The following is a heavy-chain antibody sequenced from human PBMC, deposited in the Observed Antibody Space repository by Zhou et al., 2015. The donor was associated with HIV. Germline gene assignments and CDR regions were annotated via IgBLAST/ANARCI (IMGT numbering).Heavy chain of an antibody. CDR1: GGTFSSYD. CDR2: MNPNSGNT. V-gene: IGHV1-8*02. J-gene: IGHJ2*01. CDR3: ASVGPXTTVTTRWYFDL. Sequence: QVQLVQSGAEVKKPGSSVKVSCKASGGTFSSYDINWVRQATGQGLEWMGWMNPNSGNTGYAQKFQGRVTMTRNTSISTAYMELSSLRSEDTAVYYCASVGPXTTVTTRWYFDLWGRGTLVTVSS. D-gene: IGHD4-17*01.